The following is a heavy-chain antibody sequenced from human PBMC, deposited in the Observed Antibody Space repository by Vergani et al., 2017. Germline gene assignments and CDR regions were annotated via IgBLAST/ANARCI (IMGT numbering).Heavy chain of an antibody. D-gene: IGHD3-10*01. V-gene: IGHV4-61*02. J-gene: IGHJ6*02. Sequence: QVQLQESGPGLVKPSQTLSLTCTVSGGSISSGSYYWSWIRQPAGKGLEWIGRIYTSGSHNYNPSLKSRVTISVDTSKNQFSLKLSSVTAADTAVYYCARERFGELLSSDDYYYYGMDVWGQGTTVTVSS. CDR3: ARERFGELLSSDDYYYYGMDV. CDR2: IYTSGSH. CDR1: GGSISSGSYY.